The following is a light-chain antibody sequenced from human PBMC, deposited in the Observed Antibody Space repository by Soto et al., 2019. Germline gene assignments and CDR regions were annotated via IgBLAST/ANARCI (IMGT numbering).Light chain of an antibody. J-gene: IGKJ1*01. V-gene: IGKV3-20*01. CDR3: QQYVTSSPRT. CDR1: HSISSSC. Sequence: EIVLTQSPGTLSLSPGERATLSCRASHSISSSCLAWYQQKPGQALRLLMYGISRRATGIPDRFSGSGSGTDFTLTITRLEPEDFAVYYCQQYVTSSPRTFGQGTKVEIK. CDR2: GIS.